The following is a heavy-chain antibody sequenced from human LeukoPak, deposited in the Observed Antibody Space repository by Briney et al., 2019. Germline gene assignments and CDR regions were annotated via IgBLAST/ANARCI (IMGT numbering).Heavy chain of an antibody. CDR3: ARHSPGYPLFDP. CDR1: GGSISSYY. CDR2: IFYSGST. D-gene: IGHD2-15*01. J-gene: IGHJ5*02. Sequence: SETLSLTCTVSGGSISSYYWSWIRQPPGKGLEWIGYIFYSGSTNYNPSLKSRVTISVDTSKNQFSLKLRSVTAADTAVYYCARHSPGYPLFDPWGQGTLVTVSS. V-gene: IGHV4-59*08.